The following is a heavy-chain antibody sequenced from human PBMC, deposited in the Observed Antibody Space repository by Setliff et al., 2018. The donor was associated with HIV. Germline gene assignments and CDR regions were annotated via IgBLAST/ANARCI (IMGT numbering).Heavy chain of an antibody. Sequence: ASVKVSCKASGYTFSRYGIRWVRQAPGQGLEWMGWLSGYNGNTKYVQKFQGRVTMTTDTSTSTVYMELRSLRSDDTAVYYCARVPYRSAWFSGGHDAFDVWGQGTMVT. CDR2: LSGYNGNT. D-gene: IGHD6-19*01. J-gene: IGHJ3*01. V-gene: IGHV1-18*01. CDR3: ARVPYRSAWFSGGHDAFDV. CDR1: GYTFSRYG.